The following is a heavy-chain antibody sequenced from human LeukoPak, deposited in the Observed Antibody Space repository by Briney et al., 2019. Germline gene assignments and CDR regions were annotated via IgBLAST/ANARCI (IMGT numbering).Heavy chain of an antibody. CDR2: MYHSGST. CDR3: ARVVVPGWFDP. CDR1: NYSISTDYY. Sequence: SETLSLTCTVSNYSISTDYYWGWIRQPPGKGLEWIGTMYHSGSTYYNPSLKSRVTISVDTSKNQFSLKLSSVTAADTAVYYCARVVVPGWFDPWGQGNLVTVSS. J-gene: IGHJ5*02. V-gene: IGHV4-38-2*02. D-gene: IGHD2-15*01.